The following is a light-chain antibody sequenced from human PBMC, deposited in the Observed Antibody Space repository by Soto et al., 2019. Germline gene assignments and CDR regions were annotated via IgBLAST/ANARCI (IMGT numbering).Light chain of an antibody. CDR1: QSVTTL. V-gene: IGKV3-11*01. CDR2: DVS. Sequence: EIILTQSPATLSLSPGERATLSCRASQSVTTLLAWYQQIPGQSPRLLVYDVSKRATGIPARFSGSGSGTDFTLTISSLEPEDFAVYYCQQRINWPLTFGGGTKVEIK. J-gene: IGKJ4*01. CDR3: QQRINWPLT.